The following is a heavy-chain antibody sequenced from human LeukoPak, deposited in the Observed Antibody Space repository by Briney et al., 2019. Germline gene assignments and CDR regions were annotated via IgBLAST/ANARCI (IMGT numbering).Heavy chain of an antibody. Sequence: SETLSLTCTVSGGSISSGSYYWSWIRQPAGKGLEWIGRIYTSGSTNYNPSLKSRVTISVDTSKNQFSLKLSSVTAADTAVYYCTRILRLGELSSHYFDYWGQGTLVTVSS. V-gene: IGHV4-61*02. J-gene: IGHJ4*02. CDR1: GGSISSGSYY. D-gene: IGHD3-16*02. CDR3: TRILRLGELSSHYFDY. CDR2: IYTSGST.